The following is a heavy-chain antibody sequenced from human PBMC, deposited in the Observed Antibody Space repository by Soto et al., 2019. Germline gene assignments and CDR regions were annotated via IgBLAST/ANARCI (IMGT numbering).Heavy chain of an antibody. Sequence: GESLKISCKGSGYSFTSYWISWVRQMPGKGLEWMGRIDPSDSYTNYSPSFQGHVTISADKSISTAYLQWSSLKASDTAMYYCARFGIAARPRWGIDVWGQATTVTGSS. J-gene: IGHJ6*02. CDR2: IDPSDSYT. CDR3: ARFGIAARPRWGIDV. V-gene: IGHV5-10-1*01. CDR1: GYSFTSYW. D-gene: IGHD6-6*01.